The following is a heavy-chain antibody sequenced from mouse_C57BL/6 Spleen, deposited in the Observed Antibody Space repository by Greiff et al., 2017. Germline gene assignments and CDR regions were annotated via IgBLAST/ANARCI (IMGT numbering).Heavy chain of an antibody. J-gene: IGHJ4*01. Sequence: EESGPGLVKPSQSLSLTCSVTGYSITSGYYWNWIRQFPGNKLEWMGYISYDGSNNYNPSLKNRISITRDTSKNQFFLKLNSVTTEDTATYYCARRGVYAMDYWGQGTSVTVSS. V-gene: IGHV3-6*01. CDR1: GYSITSGYY. CDR2: ISYDGSN. CDR3: ARRGVYAMDY.